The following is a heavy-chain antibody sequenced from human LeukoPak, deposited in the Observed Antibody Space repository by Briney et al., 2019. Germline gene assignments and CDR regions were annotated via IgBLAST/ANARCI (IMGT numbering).Heavy chain of an antibody. J-gene: IGHJ4*02. V-gene: IGHV3-11*01. D-gene: IGHD5-18*01. Sequence: GGSLRLSCAASGFTFSDYYMSWIRQAPGKGLEWVSYISSSGSTIYYADSVKGRFTISRDNAKNSLYLQMNSLRAEDTAVYYCARVLPEGDTAMAPDYWGQGTLVTVSS. CDR3: ARVLPEGDTAMAPDY. CDR2: ISSSGSTI. CDR1: GFTFSDYY.